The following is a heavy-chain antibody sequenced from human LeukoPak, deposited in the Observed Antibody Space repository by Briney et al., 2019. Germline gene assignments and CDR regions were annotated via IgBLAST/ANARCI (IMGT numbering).Heavy chain of an antibody. J-gene: IGHJ4*02. Sequence: GGSLRLSCAASGFTFDDYAMPWVRQAPGKGLEWVSGTSWNSGRIGYADSVKGRFTISRDNAKNSLYLQMNSLRAEDTALYYCAKDILREDDYGGNSFDYWGQGTLVTVSS. CDR3: AKDILREDDYGGNSFDY. D-gene: IGHD4-23*01. CDR2: TSWNSGRI. V-gene: IGHV3-9*01. CDR1: GFTFDDYA.